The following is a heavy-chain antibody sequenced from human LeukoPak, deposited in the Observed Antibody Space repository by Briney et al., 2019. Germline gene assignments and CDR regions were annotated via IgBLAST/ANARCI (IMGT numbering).Heavy chain of an antibody. D-gene: IGHD2-21*01. CDR1: GGTFTSYY. CDR3: ARDQNRLGIADYYFDY. Sequence: GASVKASCKASGGTFTSYYMHWVRQAPGQGLEWMGIINPSGGSTSYAQKFQGRVTMTRDTSTSTVYMELSSLRSEDTAVYYCARDQNRLGIADYYFDYWGQGTLVTVSS. V-gene: IGHV1-46*01. J-gene: IGHJ4*02. CDR2: INPSGGST.